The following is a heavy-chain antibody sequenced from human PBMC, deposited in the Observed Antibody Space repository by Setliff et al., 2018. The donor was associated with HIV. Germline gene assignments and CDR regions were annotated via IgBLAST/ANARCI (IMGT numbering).Heavy chain of an antibody. CDR3: ARGSSPVDYFDY. CDR2: ISVYNDNT. J-gene: IGHJ4*02. V-gene: IGHV1-18*01. Sequence: ASVKVSCKATGYTFSNFGISWVRQAPGQGLEWMGWISVYNDNTKYAQKFRGRVTMATDTSTSTAYMDLRSLRSDDTAVCYCARGSSPVDYFDYWGLGTLVTVSS. CDR1: GYTFSNFG.